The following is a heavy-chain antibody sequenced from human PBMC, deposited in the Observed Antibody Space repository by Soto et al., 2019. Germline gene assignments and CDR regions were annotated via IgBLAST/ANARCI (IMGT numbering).Heavy chain of an antibody. Sequence: EVQLVESGGGLVQPGGSLRLSCTASGFTFSGFWMHWVRQAPGKGLVWVSRINGDGSVTNYADSVKGRFTISRDNAKNTLYLQMNSLRVEDTAVYYCVRGKETSGWGVFDYWGQGTLVTVSS. CDR1: GFTFSGFW. J-gene: IGHJ4*02. D-gene: IGHD6-19*01. CDR3: VRGKETSGWGVFDY. V-gene: IGHV3-74*01. CDR2: INGDGSVT.